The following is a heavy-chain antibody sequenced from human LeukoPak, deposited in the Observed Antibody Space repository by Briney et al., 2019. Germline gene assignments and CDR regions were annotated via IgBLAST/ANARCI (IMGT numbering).Heavy chain of an antibody. Sequence: SETLSLTCTVSGGSISSYYWSWIRQPPGKGLEWIGYIYYSGNSNYSPSLKSRVTISVDTSRNQFSLNLSSVTAADTAVYYCARGSDILTGYYPLDYWGQGTLVTVSS. CDR2: IYYSGNS. J-gene: IGHJ4*02. CDR3: ARGSDILTGYYPLDY. V-gene: IGHV4-59*01. D-gene: IGHD3-9*01. CDR1: GGSISSYY.